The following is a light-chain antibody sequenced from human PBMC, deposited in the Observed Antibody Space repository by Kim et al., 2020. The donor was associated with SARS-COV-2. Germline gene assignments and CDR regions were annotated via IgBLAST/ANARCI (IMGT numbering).Light chain of an antibody. Sequence: PGQTARFTCQGYKLGDKYVSWYQQKPGQPPVVVIYQDNQRPSGIPERCSGSNSGNTATLTISGTQAMDEADYYCQAWDSSTHNYVFGAGTQLTVL. V-gene: IGLV3-1*01. CDR2: QDN. CDR1: KLGDKY. CDR3: QAWDSSTHNYV. J-gene: IGLJ1*01.